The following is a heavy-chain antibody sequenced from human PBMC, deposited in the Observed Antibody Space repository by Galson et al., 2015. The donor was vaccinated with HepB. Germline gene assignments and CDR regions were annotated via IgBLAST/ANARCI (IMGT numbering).Heavy chain of an antibody. V-gene: IGHV3-21*06. CDR1: GFTFRSYS. CDR3: TRDQRAVTDHDAFDV. J-gene: IGHJ3*01. Sequence: SLRLSCAASGFTFRSYSMNWVRLAPGRGLEWVSSISPTSWTKSSADSVKGRFTTSRDNGKNTLYLEMSSLKVEDTAVYYCTRDQRAVTDHDAFDVWGQGTMVAVSS. CDR2: ISPTSWTK.